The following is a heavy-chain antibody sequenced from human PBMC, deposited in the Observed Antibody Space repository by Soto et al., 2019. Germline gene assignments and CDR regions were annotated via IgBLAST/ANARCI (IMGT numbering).Heavy chain of an antibody. CDR1: GFIFSSYA. J-gene: IGHJ4*02. CDR3: AKYNKGPPPANYFDY. D-gene: IGHD1-20*01. CDR2: ISGSGGST. V-gene: IGHV3-23*01. Sequence: HPGGSLRLSCAASGFIFSSYAMSWVRQAPGKGLEWVSAISGSGGSTYYADSVKGRFTISRDNSKSMLYLQMNSLRAEDTALYYCAKYNKGPPPANYFDYWGQGTLVTVSS.